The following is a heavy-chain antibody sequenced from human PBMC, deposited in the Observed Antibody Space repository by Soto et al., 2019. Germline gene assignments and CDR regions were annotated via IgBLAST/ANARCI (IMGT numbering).Heavy chain of an antibody. D-gene: IGHD3-10*01. CDR2: IWYDGSNK. CDR1: GFTFSSYG. Sequence: GGSLRLSCAASGFTFSSYGMHWVRQAPGKGLEWVAVIWYDGSNKYYADSVKGRFTISRDNSKNTLYLQMNSLRAEDTAVYYCARVTYGSGIDAFDIWGQGTMVTVSS. J-gene: IGHJ3*02. V-gene: IGHV3-33*01. CDR3: ARVTYGSGIDAFDI.